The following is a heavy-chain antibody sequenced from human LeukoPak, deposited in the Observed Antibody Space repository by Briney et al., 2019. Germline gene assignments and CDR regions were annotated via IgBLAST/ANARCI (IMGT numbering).Heavy chain of an antibody. J-gene: IGHJ4*02. CDR1: GGSISSSSYY. Sequence: PSETLSHTCTVSGGSISSSSYYWGWIRQPPGKGLEWIGSIYYSGSTYYNPSLKSRVTISVDTSKNQFSLKLSSVTAADTAVYYCARLWFGELLLDYWGQGTLVTVSS. CDR3: ARLWFGELLLDY. D-gene: IGHD3-10*01. CDR2: IYYSGST. V-gene: IGHV4-39*01.